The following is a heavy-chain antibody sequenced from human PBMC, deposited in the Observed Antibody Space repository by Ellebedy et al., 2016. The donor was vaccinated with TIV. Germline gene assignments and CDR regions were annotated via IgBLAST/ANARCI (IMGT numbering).Heavy chain of an antibody. CDR2: INAGNGNT. CDR3: ARFIQVAGFDY. V-gene: IGHV1-3*01. CDR1: GYTFTSYA. Sequence: AASVKVSCKASGYTFTSYAMHWVRQAPGQRLEWMGWINAGNGNTKYSQKFQGRVTITRDTSASTAYMELSSLRSEDTAVYYCARFIQVAGFDYWGQGTLVTVSS. D-gene: IGHD6-19*01. J-gene: IGHJ4*02.